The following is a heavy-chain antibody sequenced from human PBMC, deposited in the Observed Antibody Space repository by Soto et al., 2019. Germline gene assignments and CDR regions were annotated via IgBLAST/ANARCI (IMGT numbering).Heavy chain of an antibody. CDR1: TFNSYS. J-gene: IGHJ5*02. V-gene: IGHV3-21*01. D-gene: IGHD1-26*01. Sequence: EVQLVESGGGLVKPGGSLRLSCTFTFNSYSLNWVRQAPGKRREWVSCISSGSAYIKYADSVKGRFTISRDNANNILYLQMRSLRVDDTAVYYCTSDEGGSYDNWFNPWGQGTLVTVSS. CDR3: TSDEGGSYDNWFNP. CDR2: ISSGSAYI.